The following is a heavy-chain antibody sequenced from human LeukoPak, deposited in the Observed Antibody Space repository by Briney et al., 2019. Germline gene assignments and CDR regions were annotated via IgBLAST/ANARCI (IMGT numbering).Heavy chain of an antibody. V-gene: IGHV4-34*01. CDR3: ARVARNSWHHQNWFDP. Sequence: SETQSLTCAVYGGPFSDYYWSWIRQPPGKGLEWIGEINHSGSTNYNSSLKSRVSISVDTSKNQFSLKLNSVTAADTAVYYCARVARNSWHHQNWFDPWGQGTLVTVFS. D-gene: IGHD6-13*01. CDR2: INHSGST. CDR1: GGPFSDYY. J-gene: IGHJ5*02.